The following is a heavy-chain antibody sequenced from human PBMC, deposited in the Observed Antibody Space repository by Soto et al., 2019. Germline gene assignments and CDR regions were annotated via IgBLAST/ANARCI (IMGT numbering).Heavy chain of an antibody. CDR1: GGSVSTGIYY. V-gene: IGHV4-61*01. CDR2: IYYSGST. D-gene: IGHD2-15*01. J-gene: IGHJ6*02. CDR3: ARDRGLSSSGGIGMDV. Sequence: QVQLQESGPGLVKPSETLSLTCTVSGGSVSTGIYYWSWIRQPPGKGLEWIGYIYYSGSTTYNPTLKSRVTISADTSKNQFSLKLSSVTAADTAVYYCARDRGLSSSGGIGMDVWGQGTTVTVSS.